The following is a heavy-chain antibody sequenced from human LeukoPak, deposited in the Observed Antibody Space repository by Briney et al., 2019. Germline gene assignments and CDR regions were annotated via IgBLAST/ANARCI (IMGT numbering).Heavy chain of an antibody. J-gene: IGHJ5*02. D-gene: IGHD3-10*01. CDR1: GSSFTSYW. CDR2: ISPGDSDT. Sequence: GASLKISSKGSGSSFTSYWIGWGRQMPGKGLEWMGIISPGDSDTCYNPSFHGQATISAAKSITPSYLQWSSLKASDTAIYYSARVGSNWFEPCGQGTLVTVSS. V-gene: IGHV5-51*01. CDR3: ARVGSNWFEP.